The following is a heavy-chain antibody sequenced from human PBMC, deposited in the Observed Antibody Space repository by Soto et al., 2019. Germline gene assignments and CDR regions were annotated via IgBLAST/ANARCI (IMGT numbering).Heavy chain of an antibody. V-gene: IGHV1-24*01. Sequence: GASVKVSCKVSGYTLTELSMHWVRQAPGKGLEWMGGFDPEDGETIYAQKFQGRVTMTEDTSTDTAYMELSSLRSEDTAVYYCATPLRSLSRQWLVTPPFYFWGQGTLVTVSS. CDR3: ATPLRSLSRQWLVTPPFYF. D-gene: IGHD6-19*01. CDR1: GYTLTELS. CDR2: FDPEDGET. J-gene: IGHJ4*02.